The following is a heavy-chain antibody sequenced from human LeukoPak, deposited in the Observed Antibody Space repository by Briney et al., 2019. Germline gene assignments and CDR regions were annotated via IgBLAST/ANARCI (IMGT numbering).Heavy chain of an antibody. J-gene: IGHJ4*02. Sequence: PGGSLRLSCAASAFTFSNYWMSWVRQAPGKGLEWVANIKEDGSEINYVDSVKGRFTISRDNAKNSLYLQMNSLRAEDTALYYCARTKSIAVAGTYDYWGQGTLVTVSS. V-gene: IGHV3-7*03. CDR2: IKEDGSEI. CDR1: AFTFSNYW. D-gene: IGHD6-19*01. CDR3: ARTKSIAVAGTYDY.